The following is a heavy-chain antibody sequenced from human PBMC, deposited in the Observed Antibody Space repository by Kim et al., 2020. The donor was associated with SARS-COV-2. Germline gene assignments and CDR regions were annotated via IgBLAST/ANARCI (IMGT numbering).Heavy chain of an antibody. V-gene: IGHV4-34*01. Sequence: SETLSLTCAVYGGSFSGYYWSWIRQPPGKGLEWIGEINHSGSTNYNPSLKSRVTISVDTSKNQFSLKLSSVTAADTAVYYCARGNGVLLWFGETMDNWFDPWGQGTLVTVSS. CDR3: ARGNGVLLWFGETMDNWFDP. CDR2: INHSGST. D-gene: IGHD3-10*01. J-gene: IGHJ5*02. CDR1: GGSFSGYY.